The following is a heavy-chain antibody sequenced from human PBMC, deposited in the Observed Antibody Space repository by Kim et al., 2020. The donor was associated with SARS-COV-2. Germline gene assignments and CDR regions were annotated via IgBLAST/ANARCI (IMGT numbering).Heavy chain of an antibody. V-gene: IGHV3-7*01. J-gene: IGHJ4*02. Sequence: GGSLRLSCAASGFSFGGAWMPWVRQAPGKGLEWVANINRDGSRENYVDSVKGRFTISRDNAKSSVFLQMYSLRAEDTAVYYCARDIAESGCDRNYYWGEG. CDR2: INRDGSRE. D-gene: IGHD5-12*01. CDR3: ARDIAESGCDRNYY. CDR1: GFSFGGAW.